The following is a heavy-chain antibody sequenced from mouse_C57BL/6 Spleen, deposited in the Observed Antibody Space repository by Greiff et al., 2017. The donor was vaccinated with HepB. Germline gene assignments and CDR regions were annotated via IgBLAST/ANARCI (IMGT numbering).Heavy chain of an antibody. CDR1: GYEFSSSW. CDR3: ARCVGDFDY. J-gene: IGHJ2*01. Sequence: VQLQQSGPELVKPGASVKISCKASGYEFSSSWMNWVKQRPGKGLEWIGRIYPGDGDTNYNGKFKGTATLTADKSSSTAYMQRSSLTSEDSAVYFCARCVGDFDYWGQGTTLTVSS. V-gene: IGHV1-82*01. CDR2: IYPGDGDT.